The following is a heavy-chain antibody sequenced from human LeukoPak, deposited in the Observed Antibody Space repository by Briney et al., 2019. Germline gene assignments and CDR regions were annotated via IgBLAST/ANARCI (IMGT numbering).Heavy chain of an antibody. CDR3: ARGPMITFGGVIVSFDY. CDR1: GFTFSSYS. V-gene: IGHV3-21*01. CDR2: ISSSSSYI. J-gene: IGHJ4*02. D-gene: IGHD3-16*02. Sequence: PGGSLRLSCAASGFTFSSYSMNWVRQAPGKGLEWVSSISSSSSYIYYADSVKGRFTISSDNAKNSLYLQMNSLRAEDTAVYYCARGPMITFGGVIVSFDYWGQGTLVTVSS.